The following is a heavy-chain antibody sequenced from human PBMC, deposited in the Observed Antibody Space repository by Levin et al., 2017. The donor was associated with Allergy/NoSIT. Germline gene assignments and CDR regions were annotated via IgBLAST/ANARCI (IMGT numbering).Heavy chain of an antibody. D-gene: IGHD4-17*01. V-gene: IGHV3-9*01. CDR3: AKALETTVTTHPIDY. CDR1: GFTFDDYA. CDR2: ISWNSGSI. J-gene: IGHJ4*02. Sequence: GGSLRLSCAASGFTFDDYAMHWVRQAPGKGLEWVSGISWNSGSIGYADSVKGRFTISRDNAKNSLYLQMNSLRAEDTALYYCAKALETTVTTHPIDYWGQGTLVTVSS.